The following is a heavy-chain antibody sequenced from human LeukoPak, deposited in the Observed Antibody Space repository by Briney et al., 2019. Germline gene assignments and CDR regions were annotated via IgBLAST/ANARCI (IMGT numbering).Heavy chain of an antibody. Sequence: SVKVSCKASGGTFSSYAIIWVRQAPGQGLEWMGGIIPIFGTANYAQKFQGRVTITTDESTSTAYMELSSLRSEDTAVYYCATLYSSSFYYFDYWGQGTLVTVSS. V-gene: IGHV1-69*05. D-gene: IGHD6-13*01. CDR1: GGTFSSYA. CDR3: ATLYSSSFYYFDY. J-gene: IGHJ4*02. CDR2: IIPIFGTA.